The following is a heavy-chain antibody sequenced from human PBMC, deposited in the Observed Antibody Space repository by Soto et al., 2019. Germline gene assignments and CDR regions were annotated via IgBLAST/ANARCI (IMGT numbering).Heavy chain of an antibody. CDR3: ARGVVPAATLKKYYYYYYYMDV. J-gene: IGHJ6*03. Sequence: ASVKVSCKASGYTFTSYGISWVRQAPGQGLEWMGWISAYNGNTNYAQKLQGRVTMTTDTSTSTAYMELRSLRSDDTAVYYCARGVVPAATLKKYYYYYYYMDVWGKGTTVTVSS. D-gene: IGHD2-2*01. V-gene: IGHV1-18*01. CDR1: GYTFTSYG. CDR2: ISAYNGNT.